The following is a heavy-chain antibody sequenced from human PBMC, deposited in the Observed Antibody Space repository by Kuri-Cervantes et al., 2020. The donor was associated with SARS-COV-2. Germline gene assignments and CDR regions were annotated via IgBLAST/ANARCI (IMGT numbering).Heavy chain of an antibody. CDR3: ARAYSSGWYYYYGMDV. CDR2: ISYDGSNK. Sequence: GSLRLSCAASGFTFSSYAMHWVRQAPGKGLEWVAVISYDGSNKYYADSVKGRFTISRDNSKNTLYLQMNSLRAEDTAVYYCARAYSSGWYYYYGMDVWGQGTTVTVSS. J-gene: IGHJ6*02. V-gene: IGHV3-30-3*01. D-gene: IGHD6-19*01. CDR1: GFTFSSYA.